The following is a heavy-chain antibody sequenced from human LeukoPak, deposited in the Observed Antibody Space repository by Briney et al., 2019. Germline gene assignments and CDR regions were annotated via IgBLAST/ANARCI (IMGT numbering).Heavy chain of an antibody. V-gene: IGHV1-18*01. CDR2: ISTYKSHT. CDR3: AREDDDDYYYHGMDV. CDR1: GYTFSDYTFTNYG. J-gene: IGHJ6*02. D-gene: IGHD1-1*01. Sequence: ASVKVSCKASGYTFSDYTFTNYGISWVRQAPGQGLEWMGWISTYKSHTNYAQKFQGRVTMITDTSTNTAYMELRSLRSDDTAVYYCAREDDDDYYYHGMDVWGQGTAVTVSS.